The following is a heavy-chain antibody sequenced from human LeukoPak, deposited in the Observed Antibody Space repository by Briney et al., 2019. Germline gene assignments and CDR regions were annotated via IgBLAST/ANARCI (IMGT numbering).Heavy chain of an antibody. Sequence: GGSLRLSCAASGFTFSSYGMNWVRQAPGKGLEWLSYLSSSSSSIYYADSVKGRFTISRDNAKNSLYLQMDSLRDEDSAVYSCARRIPAAGTYYYGMDVWGQGTTVTVSS. CDR1: GFTFSSYG. CDR3: ARRIPAAGTYYYGMDV. V-gene: IGHV3-48*02. CDR2: LSSSSSSI. D-gene: IGHD6-13*01. J-gene: IGHJ6*02.